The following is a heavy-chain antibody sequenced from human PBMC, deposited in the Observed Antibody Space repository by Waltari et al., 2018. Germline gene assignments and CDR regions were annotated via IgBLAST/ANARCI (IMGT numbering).Heavy chain of an antibody. J-gene: IGHJ5*02. V-gene: IGHV4-39*07. CDR2: IYYSGST. CDR3: ATHLKVVVTRDNWFDH. Sequence: QLQLQESGPGLVKPSETLSLTCTVSGGSISSSSYYWGWIRQPPGKGLEWSGRIYYSGSTYYNPCLKSRVTISVDTSKIQCALKLSSVNAADTAVYYCATHLKVVVTRDNWFDHWGQGTLVTVSS. CDR1: GGSISSSSYY. D-gene: IGHD2-21*02.